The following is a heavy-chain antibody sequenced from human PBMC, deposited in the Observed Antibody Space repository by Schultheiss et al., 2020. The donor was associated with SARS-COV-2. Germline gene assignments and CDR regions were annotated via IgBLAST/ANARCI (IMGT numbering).Heavy chain of an antibody. CDR1: GFTFSSYA. D-gene: IGHD2-8*01. CDR2: ISYDGSNK. CDR3: ASSVYCTNGVCYLFDY. J-gene: IGHJ4*02. Sequence: GGSLRLSCSASGFTFSSYAMHWVRQAPGKGLEWVAVISYDGSNKYYADSVKGRFTISRDNAKNSLYLQMNSLRAEDTAVYYCASSVYCTNGVCYLFDYWGQGTLVTVSS. V-gene: IGHV3-30-3*01.